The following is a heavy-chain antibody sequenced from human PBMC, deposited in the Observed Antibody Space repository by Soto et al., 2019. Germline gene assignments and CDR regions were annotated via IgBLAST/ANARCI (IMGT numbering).Heavy chain of an antibody. V-gene: IGHV4-30-2*01. Sequence: QLQLQESGSGLVKPSQTLSLICAVSDGSISSGGYSWSWIWQPPGKGLEWIGYIYHSGRTYYNPSVQRRVNISVDRSKNQFSLKLSSVTAAENAVYYWARERGGFFGSHGMYVWGNGTTFTVYS. D-gene: IGHD3-3*01. J-gene: IGHJ6*04. CDR2: IYHSGRT. CDR1: DGSISSGGYS. CDR3: ARERGGFFGSHGMYV.